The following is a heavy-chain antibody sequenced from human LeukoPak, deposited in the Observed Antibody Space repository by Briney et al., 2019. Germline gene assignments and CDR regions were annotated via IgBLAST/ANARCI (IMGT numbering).Heavy chain of an antibody. CDR1: GYTFTSYA. V-gene: IGHV1-18*01. CDR2: INVYNGKT. D-gene: IGHD6-13*01. CDR3: ARGYSSSWHHTYY. J-gene: IGHJ4*02. Sequence: ASVKVSCKASGYTFTSYAISWVRQAPGQGLEWMGWINVYNGKTNYSQSLQGRVTMTTDTSTTTAYMDLRSLRSDDTAVYYCARGYSSSWHHTYYWGQGTLVTVSS.